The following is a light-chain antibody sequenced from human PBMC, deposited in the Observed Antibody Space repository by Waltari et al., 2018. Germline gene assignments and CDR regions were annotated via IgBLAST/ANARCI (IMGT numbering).Light chain of an antibody. CDR1: QSVSSY. CDR2: DAS. V-gene: IGKV3-11*01. Sequence: EIVLTQSPATLSLSPGERAPLSCRASQSVSSYLAWYQQKPGQAPSHLIYDASNRATCTPARFSGSGSGTDVNLTISSLEPEDFAVYYCQQRSNWPLTFGGGTKVEIK. CDR3: QQRSNWPLT. J-gene: IGKJ4*02.